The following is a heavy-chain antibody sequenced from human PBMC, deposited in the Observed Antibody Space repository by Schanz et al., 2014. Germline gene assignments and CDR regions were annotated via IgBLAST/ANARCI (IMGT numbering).Heavy chain of an antibody. CDR2: ISNSGYTI. D-gene: IGHD6-6*01. Sequence: EVLLVESGGGLVTPGESLRLSCAASGFTFSSYSMNWIRQAPGKGLEWVSYISNSGYTIYYADSVKGRFTISRDNAKNSLYLKMNSRRAEDTAFYYCARDPPPYSSSPYYWYYGMDVWGQGTTVTVSS. CDR3: ARDPPPYSSSPYYWYYGMDV. V-gene: IGHV3-21*05. J-gene: IGHJ6*02. CDR1: GFTFSSYS.